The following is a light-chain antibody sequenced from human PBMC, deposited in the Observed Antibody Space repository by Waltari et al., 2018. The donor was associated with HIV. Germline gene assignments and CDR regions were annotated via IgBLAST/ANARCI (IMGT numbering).Light chain of an antibody. CDR3: SSYAGFNNVI. CDR1: NSDIGGYNY. J-gene: IGLJ2*01. Sequence: QSALTQPPSASGSPGQSVTISCTGTNSDIGGYNYVSWYQQHPGKAPKVMIYEVTKRPSGVPDRFSGSKSGDTASLTVSGLQAEDEADYYCSSYAGFNNVIFGGGTKLTVL. V-gene: IGLV2-8*01. CDR2: EVT.